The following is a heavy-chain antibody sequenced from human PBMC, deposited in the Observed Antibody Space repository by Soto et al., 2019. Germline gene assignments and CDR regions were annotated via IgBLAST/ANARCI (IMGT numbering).Heavy chain of an antibody. Sequence: ETLSLTCTVSGGSISSSSYYWGWVRQAPGKGLEWVSSISSSSSYIYYADSVKGQFTISRDNAKNSLYLQMNSLRAEDTAVYYCARTPDWYFDLWGRGTLVTVSS. V-gene: IGHV3-21*01. CDR2: ISSSSSYI. CDR3: ARTPDWYFDL. CDR1: GGSISSSSYY. J-gene: IGHJ2*01.